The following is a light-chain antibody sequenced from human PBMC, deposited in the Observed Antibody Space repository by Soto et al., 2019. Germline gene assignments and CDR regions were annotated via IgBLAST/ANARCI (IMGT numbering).Light chain of an antibody. CDR2: DVT. CDR3: SSYRKSNTLV. V-gene: IGLV2-14*01. Sequence: QLVLTQPASVSGSPGQSITISCTGSSGDIGTYHYVSWYQHHPGRAPKLIISDVTDRPSGVSARFSGSKSGNTASLTISGLQADDEADYYCSSYRKSNTLVFGTGTKLTVL. CDR1: SGDIGTYHY. J-gene: IGLJ1*01.